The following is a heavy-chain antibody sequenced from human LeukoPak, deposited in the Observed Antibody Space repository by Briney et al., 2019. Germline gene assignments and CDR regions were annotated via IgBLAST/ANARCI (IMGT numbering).Heavy chain of an antibody. CDR2: ISYDGSNK. CDR3: AKGMVRGDY. CDR1: GFTFSSYG. V-gene: IGHV3-30*18. D-gene: IGHD3-10*01. J-gene: IGHJ4*02. Sequence: GGSLRLSCAASGFTFSSYGMHWVRQAPGKGLEWVAVISYDGSNKYYADSVKGRFTISRDNSKNTLYLQMNSLRAEDTAVYYCAKGMVRGDYWGQGTLVTVSS.